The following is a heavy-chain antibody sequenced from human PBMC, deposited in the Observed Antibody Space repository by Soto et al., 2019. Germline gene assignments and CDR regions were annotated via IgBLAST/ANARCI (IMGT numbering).Heavy chain of an antibody. V-gene: IGHV5-51*01. CDR1: GYIFTSYW. CDR3: ARPNCSGGSCYRYYYYGMDV. Sequence: GESLKISCKGSGYIFTSYWIGWVRQMPGKGLEWMGIIYPGDSDTRYSPSFQGQVTISADKSISTAYLQWSSLKASDTAMYYCARPNCSGGSCYRYYYYGMDVWGQGTTVTVSS. CDR2: IYPGDSDT. D-gene: IGHD2-15*01. J-gene: IGHJ6*02.